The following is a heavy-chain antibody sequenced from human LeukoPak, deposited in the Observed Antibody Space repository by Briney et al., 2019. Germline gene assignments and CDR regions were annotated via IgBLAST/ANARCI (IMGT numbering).Heavy chain of an antibody. J-gene: IGHJ6*03. Sequence: ASVKVSCKASGYTFTGHYMHWVRQPPGQGLEWMGWINPNSGGTNSAQKCQGRITMTRDTSISTVYMDLRSRRSDDTAVYYCARVVDRLYYYYMDVWGKGTTVTVSS. V-gene: IGHV1-2*02. CDR1: GYTFTGHY. D-gene: IGHD5-12*01. CDR2: INPNSGGT. CDR3: ARVVDRLYYYYMDV.